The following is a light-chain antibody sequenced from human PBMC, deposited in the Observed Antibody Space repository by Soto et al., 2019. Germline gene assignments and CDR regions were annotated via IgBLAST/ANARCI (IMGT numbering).Light chain of an antibody. Sequence: EIVLTQSPGTLSLSPGERATLSCRASQSVSSSYLAWYQQKPGQAPRLLIYGASSRATGNPDRFSGSGSGTDFTLTISRLEPEDFAVYYCQQYGSSVTFGGGTKVEIK. V-gene: IGKV3-20*01. CDR3: QQYGSSVT. CDR1: QSVSSSY. CDR2: GAS. J-gene: IGKJ4*01.